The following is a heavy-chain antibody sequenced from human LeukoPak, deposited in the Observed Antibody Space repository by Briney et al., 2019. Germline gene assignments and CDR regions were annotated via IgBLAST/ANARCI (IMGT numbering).Heavy chain of an antibody. CDR3: ARTGTGPMVRGKFDP. J-gene: IGHJ5*02. CDR1: GFTYSSYS. Sequence: GGSLRLSCTASGFTYSSYSMNWVRQAPGKGLEWVSSISSSGSTIYYADSVKGRFTISRDNAKNSLYLQMNSLRAEDTAVYYCARTGTGPMVRGKFDPWGQGTLVTVSS. CDR2: ISSSGSTI. V-gene: IGHV3-48*04. D-gene: IGHD3-10*01.